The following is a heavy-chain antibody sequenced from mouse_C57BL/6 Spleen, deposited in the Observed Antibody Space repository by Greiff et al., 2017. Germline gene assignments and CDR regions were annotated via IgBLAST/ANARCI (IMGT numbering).Heavy chain of an antibody. CDR1: GYSITSGYY. CDR2: ISYDGSN. D-gene: IGHD2-1*01. J-gene: IGHJ3*01. V-gene: IGHV3-6*01. CDR3: ASYGIAY. Sequence: EVKLQESGPGLVKPSQSLSLTCSVTGYSITSGYYWNWIRQFPGNKLEWMGYISYDGSNNYNPSLKNRISITRDTSKNQFFLKLNSVTTEDTATYYCASYGIAYWGQGTLVTVSA.